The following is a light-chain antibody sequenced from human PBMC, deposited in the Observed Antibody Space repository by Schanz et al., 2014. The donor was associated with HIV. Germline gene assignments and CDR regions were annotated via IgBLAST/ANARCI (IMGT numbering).Light chain of an antibody. CDR3: HQYETYPFT. Sequence: DIQMTQSPSTLSAFVGDRVTITCRASQYISSWLAWYQQKPGKAPELLIYRAPTLESGVPPRFSGSGSGTEFTLTISGLQPDDFATYYCHQYETYPFTFGPGTKV. CDR2: RAP. J-gene: IGKJ3*01. V-gene: IGKV1-5*03. CDR1: QYISSW.